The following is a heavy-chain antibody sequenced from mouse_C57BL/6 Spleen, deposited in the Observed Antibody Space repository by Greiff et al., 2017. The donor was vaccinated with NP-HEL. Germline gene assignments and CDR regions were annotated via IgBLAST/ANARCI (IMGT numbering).Heavy chain of an antibody. J-gene: IGHJ2*03. D-gene: IGHD1-1*01. Sequence: QVQLKESGAELVKPGASVKMSCKASGYTFTSYWIIWVKQRPGQGPERIGDIYPGSVSTNYNEKFKSKSTLTVDTYSSTAYMQLSSLTSEGSAVFYCARSLICYGSSLVDVWGQGTSLTVSS. V-gene: IGHV1-55*01. CDR2: IYPGSVST. CDR3: ARSLICYGSSLVDV. CDR1: GYTFTSYW.